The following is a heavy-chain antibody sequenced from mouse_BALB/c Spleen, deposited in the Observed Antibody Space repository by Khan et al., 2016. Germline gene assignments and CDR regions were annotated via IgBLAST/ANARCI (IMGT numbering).Heavy chain of an antibody. J-gene: IGHJ3*01. V-gene: IGHV1-84*02. CDR2: IYPGSGNT. CDR3: ARSQLRLRFAY. CDR1: GYTFTDYY. Sequence: QVQLQQSGPELVKPGASVKISCKASGYTFTDYYVNWVKQKSGQGLEWIGWIYPGSGNTKYNEKFKGKATLTVDTSSSTAYMQLSSLTSEGTSVYFCARSQLRLRFAYWGQGTLVTVSA. D-gene: IGHD1-2*01.